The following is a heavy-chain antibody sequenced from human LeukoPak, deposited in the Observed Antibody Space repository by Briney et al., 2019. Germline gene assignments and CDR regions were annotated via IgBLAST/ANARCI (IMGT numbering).Heavy chain of an antibody. Sequence: GGSLRLSCAASGFTFRRYTMTWVRQAPGRGLEWVSSISSNSAYIYYADSLRGRLTISRGNAKNSLYLQVDSLGADDTAVYYCAREGGFHYDSSGDAFDIWGQGTMVTASS. V-gene: IGHV3-21*01. CDR2: ISSNSAYI. CDR3: AREGGFHYDSSGDAFDI. CDR1: GFTFRRYT. D-gene: IGHD3-22*01. J-gene: IGHJ3*02.